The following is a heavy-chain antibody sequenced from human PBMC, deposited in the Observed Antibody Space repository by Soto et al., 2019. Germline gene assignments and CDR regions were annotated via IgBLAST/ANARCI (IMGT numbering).Heavy chain of an antibody. CDR1: GFTFSSYG. CDR2: IWYDGSNK. Sequence: PGGSLRLSCAASGFTFSSYGMHWVRQAPGKGLEGVAVIWYDGSNKYYADSVKGRFTISRDNSKNTLYLQMNSLRAEDTAVYYCAREGVLLWFGESTSYGMDVWGQGTTVTVSS. CDR3: AREGVLLWFGESTSYGMDV. D-gene: IGHD3-10*01. J-gene: IGHJ6*02. V-gene: IGHV3-33*01.